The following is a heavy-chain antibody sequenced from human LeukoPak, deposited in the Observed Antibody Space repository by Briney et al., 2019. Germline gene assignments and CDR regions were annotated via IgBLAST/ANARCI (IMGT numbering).Heavy chain of an antibody. CDR2: ISGSGGST. D-gene: IGHD6-19*01. Sequence: GGSLRLSCAASRFTFSSYAMSCVPQAPGRGLEWVSAISGSGGSTYYADSVKGRFTISRDNSKNTLYLQMNSLRAEDTAVYYCATDSSGYIDYWGQGTLVTVSS. V-gene: IGHV3-23*01. CDR3: ATDSSGYIDY. CDR1: RFTFSSYA. J-gene: IGHJ4*02.